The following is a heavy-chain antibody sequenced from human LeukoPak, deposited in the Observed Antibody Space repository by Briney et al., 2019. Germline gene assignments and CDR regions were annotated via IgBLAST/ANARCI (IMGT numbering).Heavy chain of an antibody. CDR2: ISGSSTYT. V-gene: IGHV3-21*01. Sequence: GGSLRLSCAASGFTFSSYSMNWVRQAPGKGLEWVSSISGSSTYTYYADSVKGRFTISRDNAKNSLYLQMNSLRAEDTAVYYCARTERPVRYETILSHPDVWGTGTTVTVSS. D-gene: IGHD2-15*01. CDR1: GFTFSSYS. J-gene: IGHJ6*04. CDR3: ARTERPVRYETILSHPDV.